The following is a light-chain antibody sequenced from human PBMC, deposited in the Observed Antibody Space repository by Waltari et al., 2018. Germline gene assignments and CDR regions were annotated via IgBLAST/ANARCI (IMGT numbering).Light chain of an antibody. CDR2: DAS. J-gene: IGKJ1*01. Sequence: EVVLTQSPGTLSLSPGEGATLSCRASQSVSRSLAWYQQQPGQAPRLLIYDASSRATGIPDRFSGSGSGTDFSLTISRLEPEDFAVYYCQKYGSFPATFGQGTKVEIK. CDR3: QKYGSFPAT. V-gene: IGKV3-20*01. CDR1: QSVSRS.